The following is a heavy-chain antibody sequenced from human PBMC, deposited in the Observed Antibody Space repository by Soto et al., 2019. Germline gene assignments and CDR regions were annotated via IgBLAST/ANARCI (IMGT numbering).Heavy chain of an antibody. J-gene: IGHJ5*02. CDR2: ISYDGSNK. CDR1: GFTFSSYA. CDR3: ARGHRSHIVLVPAAIRFDP. Sequence: GGSLRLSCAASGFTFSSYAMHWVRQAPGKGLEWVAVISYDGSNKYYADSVKGRFTISRDNSKNTLYLQMNSLRAEDTAVYYYARGHRSHIVLVPAAIRFDPWGQGTLVTVSS. V-gene: IGHV3-30-3*01. D-gene: IGHD2-2*02.